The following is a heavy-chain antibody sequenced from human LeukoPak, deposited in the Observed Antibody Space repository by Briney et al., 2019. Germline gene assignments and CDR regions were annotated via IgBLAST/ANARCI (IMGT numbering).Heavy chain of an antibody. Sequence: GGSLRLSCVASGLTFSSYWMHWVRQGPGKGLVWVSRIKNDGSSTSYADSVKGRFTISRDNAKNRLYLQMNSLRAEDTAVYYCTKSDWFDPWGQGTLVTVSS. CDR2: IKNDGSST. CDR3: TKSDWFDP. CDR1: GLTFSSYW. J-gene: IGHJ5*02. V-gene: IGHV3-74*01.